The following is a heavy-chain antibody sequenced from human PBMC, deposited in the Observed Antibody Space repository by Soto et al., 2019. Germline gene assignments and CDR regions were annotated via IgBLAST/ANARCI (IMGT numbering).Heavy chain of an antibody. CDR1: GFTFSSYA. V-gene: IGHV3-30-3*01. J-gene: IGHJ4*02. CDR3: ARGEVAVAHFDY. D-gene: IGHD5-12*01. CDR2: ISYDGSNK. Sequence: QVQLVESGGVVVQPGRSLRLSCAASGFTFSSYAMHWVRQAPGKGLEWVAVISYDGSNKYYADSVKGRFTISRDNSKNTLYLQMNSLRAEDTAVYYCARGEVAVAHFDYWGQGTLVTVSS.